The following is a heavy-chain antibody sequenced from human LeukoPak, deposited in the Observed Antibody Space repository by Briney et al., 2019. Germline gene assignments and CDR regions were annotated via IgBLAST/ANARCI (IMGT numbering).Heavy chain of an antibody. V-gene: IGHV1-46*01. D-gene: IGHD5-18*01. Sequence: ASVKVSCKASGYTFTSYYMHWVRQAPGQGLEWMGIINPSGSRTNYAQKFQGRVTMTGDTSTSTVYMELNSLRSEDTAVYYCARVAGEGYSYGQTRDAFDMWGQGTMVTVSS. J-gene: IGHJ3*02. CDR1: GYTFTSYY. CDR2: INPSGSRT. CDR3: ARVAGEGYSYGQTRDAFDM.